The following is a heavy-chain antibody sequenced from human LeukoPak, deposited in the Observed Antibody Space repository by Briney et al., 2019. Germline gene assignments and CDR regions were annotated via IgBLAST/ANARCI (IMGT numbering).Heavy chain of an antibody. D-gene: IGHD3-22*01. V-gene: IGHV3-11*01. J-gene: IGHJ4*02. Sequence: GGSLSLSCAASVFTYRDYYMSWIREAPGGGLEWVSYISSGKYIYYADPVEGRFTISRDNAKNSRYLQMNSLTADDTAIYYCARSHKYDSSCLPGSLWGQGALVTVSS. CDR2: ISSGKYI. CDR3: ARSHKYDSSCLPGSL. CDR1: VFTYRDYY.